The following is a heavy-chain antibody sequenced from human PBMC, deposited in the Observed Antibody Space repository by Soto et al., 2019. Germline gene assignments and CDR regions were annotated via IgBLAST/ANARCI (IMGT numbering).Heavy chain of an antibody. V-gene: IGHV1-69*13. J-gene: IGHJ6*02. CDR1: GGTFSSYA. Sequence: GASVKVSCKASGGTFSSYAISWVRQAPGQGLEWMGGIIPIFGTANYAQKFQGRVTITADESTSTAYMELSSLRSEDTAVYYCARGARTVVTPLGPYYGMDVWGQGTTVTVSS. CDR2: IIPIFGTA. CDR3: ARGARTVVTPLGPYYGMDV. D-gene: IGHD2-21*02.